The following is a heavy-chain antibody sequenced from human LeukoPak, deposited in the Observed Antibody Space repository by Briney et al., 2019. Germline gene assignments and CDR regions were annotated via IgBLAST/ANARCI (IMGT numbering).Heavy chain of an antibody. V-gene: IGHV3-30*04. CDR1: GFTFSSYA. CDR3: ARDHHSSLIAAAGTFDY. J-gene: IGHJ4*02. Sequence: PGRSLRLSCAASGFTFSSYAMHWVRQAPGKGLEWVAVISYDGSNKYYADSVKGRFTISRDNSKNTLYLQMNSLRAEDTAVYYCARDHHSSLIAAAGTFDYWGQGTLVTVSS. D-gene: IGHD6-13*01. CDR2: ISYDGSNK.